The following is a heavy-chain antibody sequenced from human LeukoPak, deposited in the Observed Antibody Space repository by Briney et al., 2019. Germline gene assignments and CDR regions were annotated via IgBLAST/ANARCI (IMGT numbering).Heavy chain of an antibody. CDR1: GFTFSSYG. CDR2: ISYDGSNK. Sequence: GGSLRLSCAASGFTFSSYGMHWVRQAPGKGLEWVAVISYDGSNKYYADSVKGRFTISRDNSKNTLYLQMNSLRAEDTAVYYCAKLPALDSDSFDYWGQGTLVTVSS. CDR3: AKLPALDSDSFDY. V-gene: IGHV3-30*18. D-gene: IGHD2-2*01. J-gene: IGHJ4*02.